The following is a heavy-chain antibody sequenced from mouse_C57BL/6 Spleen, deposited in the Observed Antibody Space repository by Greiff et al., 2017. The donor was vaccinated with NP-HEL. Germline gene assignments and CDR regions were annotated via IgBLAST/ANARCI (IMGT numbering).Heavy chain of an antibody. Sequence: EVKLVESGAELVKPGASVKLSCTASGFNIKDYYMHWVKQRPEQGLEWIGRIDPEGGETKYNPKFQGKATITADTSSNTAYLPLSSLTTEDTAVSYCSSFSNVIGYYFDYWGQGTTLTVSS. CDR2: IDPEGGET. CDR3: SSFSNVIGYYFDY. J-gene: IGHJ2*01. CDR1: GFNIKDYY. D-gene: IGHD1-1*01. V-gene: IGHV14-2*01.